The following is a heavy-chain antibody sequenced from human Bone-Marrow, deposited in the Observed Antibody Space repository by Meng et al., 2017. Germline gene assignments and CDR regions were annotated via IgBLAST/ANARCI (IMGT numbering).Heavy chain of an antibody. CDR2: IDWDDDK. D-gene: IGHD3-22*01. Sequence: SGPTLVKPTQTLTLTCTFSGFSLSTSGMCVSWIRQPPGKALEWLALIDWDDDKYYSTSLKTRLTISKDTSKNQVVLTMTNMDPVHTATYYCARIEVDYYDSSGYHGPYYYYYGMDVWGQGTTVTVSS. J-gene: IGHJ6*02. CDR3: ARIEVDYYDSSGYHGPYYYYYGMDV. CDR1: GFSLSTSGMC. V-gene: IGHV2-70*01.